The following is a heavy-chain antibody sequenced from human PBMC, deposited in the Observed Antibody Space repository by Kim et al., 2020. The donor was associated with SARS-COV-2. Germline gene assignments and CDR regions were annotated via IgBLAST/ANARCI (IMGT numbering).Heavy chain of an antibody. CDR2: IIPIFGTA. V-gene: IGHV1-69*13. Sequence: SVNVSCKASGGTFSSYAISWVRQAPGQGVEWMGGIIPIFGTANYAQKFQGRVTITADESTSTAYMELSSLRSEDTAVYYCARARGYYYDGSGYYFYYYYGMDVWGQGTTVTVSS. D-gene: IGHD3-22*01. CDR3: ARARGYYYDGSGYYFYYYYGMDV. CDR1: GGTFSSYA. J-gene: IGHJ6*02.